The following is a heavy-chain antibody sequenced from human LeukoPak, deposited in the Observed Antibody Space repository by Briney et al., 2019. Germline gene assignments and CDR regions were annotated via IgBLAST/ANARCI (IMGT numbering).Heavy chain of an antibody. Sequence: ASVKVSCKASGYTFTSYYMHWVRQAPGQGLEWMGIINPSGGSTSYAQKFQGRVTMTRDMSTSTVYMELSSLRSEDTAVYYCARVAYDSSGYPMYYFDYWGQGTLVTVSS. CDR1: GYTFTSYY. V-gene: IGHV1-46*01. D-gene: IGHD3-22*01. CDR3: ARVAYDSSGYPMYYFDY. J-gene: IGHJ4*02. CDR2: INPSGGST.